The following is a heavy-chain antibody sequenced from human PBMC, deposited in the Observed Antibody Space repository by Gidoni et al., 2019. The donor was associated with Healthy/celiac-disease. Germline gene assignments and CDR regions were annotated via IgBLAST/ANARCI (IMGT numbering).Heavy chain of an antibody. J-gene: IGHJ4*02. Sequence: EVQLVESGGGLVKPGGSLRLTCSASGFTFSSYSMHWVRQAPGKGLEWVSSISNSSSYIDDEDSVKGRFTISRDHAKNSLYLQMNSLRAEDTAVYYCARGTSALNFDYWGQGTLVTVSS. CDR2: ISNSSSYI. V-gene: IGHV3-21*01. CDR1: GFTFSSYS. CDR3: ARGTSALNFDY.